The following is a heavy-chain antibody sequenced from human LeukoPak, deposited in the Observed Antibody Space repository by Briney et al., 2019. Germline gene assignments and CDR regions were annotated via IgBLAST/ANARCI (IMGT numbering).Heavy chain of an antibody. CDR2: INPNSGGT. D-gene: IGHD1-26*01. J-gene: IGHJ4*02. CDR1: GHTFTGYF. Sequence: ASVKVSCKASGHTFTGYFMHWVRQAPGQGLEWMGWINPNSGGTNYAQKFQGRVTMTTDTSATTAYMELSRLRSDDTAVYYCARDPASSGNYYDYWGQGTLVSVSS. V-gene: IGHV1-2*02. CDR3: ARDPASSGNYYDY.